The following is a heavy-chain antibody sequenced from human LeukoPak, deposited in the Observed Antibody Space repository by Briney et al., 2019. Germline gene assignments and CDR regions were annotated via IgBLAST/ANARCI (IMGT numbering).Heavy chain of an antibody. CDR1: GYTFTGYY. Sequence: ASVKVSCKASGYTFTGYYMHWVRQAPGQGLEWMGWINPNSGGTNYAQKFQGRVTMTRDTSISTAYMELSRLRSDDTAVYYCARDPQLLWFGEFRGFDPWGQGTLVTVSS. CDR2: INPNSGGT. J-gene: IGHJ5*02. CDR3: ARDPQLLWFGEFRGFDP. V-gene: IGHV1-2*02. D-gene: IGHD3-10*01.